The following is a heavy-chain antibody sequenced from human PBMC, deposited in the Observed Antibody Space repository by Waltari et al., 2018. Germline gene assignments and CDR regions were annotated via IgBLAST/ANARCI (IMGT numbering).Heavy chain of an antibody. CDR2: IGWNGGSI. CDR1: GFIFDNYA. J-gene: IGHJ6*02. V-gene: IGHV3-9*01. Sequence: EPQLVESGGGLAQPGGSLQLSCSASGFIFDNYAMPGVRQAPGEGLEWLSGIGWNGGSIGYADSVKGRFTISRDNAKNSLYLQITGLSSEDTALYYCARDKGGERRLRSDYFYAMDVWGQGTAVIVSS. D-gene: IGHD4-17*01. CDR3: ARDKGGERRLRSDYFYAMDV.